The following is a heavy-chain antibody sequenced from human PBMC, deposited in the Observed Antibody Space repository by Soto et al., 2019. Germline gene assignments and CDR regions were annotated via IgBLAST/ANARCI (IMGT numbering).Heavy chain of an antibody. V-gene: IGHV4-59*01. CDR2: IYYSGST. D-gene: IGHD6-6*01. CDR3: ARASIAARTFDY. J-gene: IGHJ4*02. CDR1: GGSISIYY. Sequence: SETLSLTCTVSGGSISIYYWSWMRQPPGKGLEWIGYIYYSGSTNYNPSLKSRVTISVDTSKNQFSLKLSSVTAADTAVYYCARASIAARTFDYWGQGTLVTVSS.